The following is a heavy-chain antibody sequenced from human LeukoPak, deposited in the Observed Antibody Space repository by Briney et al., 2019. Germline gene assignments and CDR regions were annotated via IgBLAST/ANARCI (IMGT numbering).Heavy chain of an antibody. D-gene: IGHD3-10*01. CDR1: GFTFSNYW. CDR3: ARDGGSYFDY. CDR2: IKSDGSST. V-gene: IGHV3-74*01. J-gene: IGHJ4*02. Sequence: PGGSLRLSCAASGFTFSNYWMHWVRQAPGKGPVWVSRIKSDGSSTRFADSVQGRFTISRDNGKNTLYLQMNSLRAEDTAVYYCARDGGSYFDYWGQGTLVTVSS.